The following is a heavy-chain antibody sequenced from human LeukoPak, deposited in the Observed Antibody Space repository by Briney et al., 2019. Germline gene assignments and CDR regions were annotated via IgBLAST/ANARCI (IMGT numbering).Heavy chain of an antibody. CDR2: ISGNGDNT. CDR3: ARGPALRFLEWSYYFDY. V-gene: IGHV3-23*01. D-gene: IGHD3-3*01. J-gene: IGHJ4*02. CDR1: GFTFSNYA. Sequence: GGSLRLSCAASGFTFSNYAMTWVRQAPGKGLEWVSTISGNGDNTYYADSVRGRFTISRDNSKNSLYLQMNSLRAEDTAVYYCARGPALRFLEWSYYFDYWGQGTLVTVSS.